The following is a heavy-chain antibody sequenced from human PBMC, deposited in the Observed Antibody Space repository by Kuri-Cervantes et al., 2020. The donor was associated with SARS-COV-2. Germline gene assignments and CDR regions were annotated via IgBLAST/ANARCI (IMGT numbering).Heavy chain of an antibody. CDR2: IGLSDISI. CDR3: ARDRGANGWFDY. V-gene: IGHV3-48*03. D-gene: IGHD6-19*01. J-gene: IGHJ4*02. Sequence: LSLTCAASGFTFSSYEMNWVRQAPGKGLEWVSYIGLSDISIKYTDSVKGRFSISRDNAKNSVYLQMNSLRVEDTALYYCARDRGANGWFDYWGPGTLVTVSS. CDR1: GFTFSSYE.